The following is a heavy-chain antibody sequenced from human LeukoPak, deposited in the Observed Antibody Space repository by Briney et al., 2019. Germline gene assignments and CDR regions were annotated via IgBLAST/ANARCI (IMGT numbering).Heavy chain of an antibody. J-gene: IGHJ4*02. Sequence: SETLSLTCAVYGRSFSGYYWSWIRQPPGKGLEWIGEINHSGSTNYNPSLKSRVTISVDTSKNQFSLKLSSVTAADTAVYYCAVAVAALDYWGQGTLVTVSS. V-gene: IGHV4-34*01. D-gene: IGHD6-19*01. CDR3: AVAVAALDY. CDR2: INHSGST. CDR1: GRSFSGYY.